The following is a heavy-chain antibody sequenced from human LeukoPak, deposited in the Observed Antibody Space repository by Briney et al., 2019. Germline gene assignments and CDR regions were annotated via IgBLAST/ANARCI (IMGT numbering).Heavy chain of an antibody. V-gene: IGHV3-30-3*01. Sequence: HPGGSLRLSCAASGFTFSSYPIHWVRQAPGKGLEWVSIVSYDGSGKHYADSVKGRFTISRDNSKNTLYLQMNSLKPEDTAVYHCARGGTSAKLDHWGQGTLVIVSS. CDR3: ARGGTSAKLDH. D-gene: IGHD1-1*01. CDR2: VSYDGSGK. J-gene: IGHJ4*02. CDR1: GFTFSSYP.